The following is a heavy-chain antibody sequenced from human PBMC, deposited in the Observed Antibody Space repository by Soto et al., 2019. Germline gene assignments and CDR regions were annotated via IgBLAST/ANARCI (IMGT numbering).Heavy chain of an antibody. V-gene: IGHV4-59*01. CDR1: VGSISSYY. CDR2: IYYSGST. J-gene: IGHJ4*02. D-gene: IGHD3-22*01. CDR3: ARTTYYYDSSGYPPPGFDY. Sequence: PSETLSLTCTFSVGSISSYYWGWIRQPPGKGLEWIGYIYYSGSTNYNPSLKSRVTISVDTSKNQFSLKLSSVTAADTAVYYCARTTYYYDSSGYPPPGFDYWGQGTMVTVSS.